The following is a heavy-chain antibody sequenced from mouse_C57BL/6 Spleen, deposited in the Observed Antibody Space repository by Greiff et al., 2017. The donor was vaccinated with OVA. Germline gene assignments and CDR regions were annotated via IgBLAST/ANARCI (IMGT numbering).Heavy chain of an antibody. Sequence: QVTLKESGAELVRPGASVTLSCKASGYTFTDYEMHWVKQTPVHGLEWIGAIDPETGGTAYNQKFKGKAILTADKSSSTAYMELRSLTSEDSAVYYCTRERGLLLLLYWGQGTLVTVSA. CDR1: GYTFTDYE. CDR2: IDPETGGT. CDR3: TRERGLLLLLY. D-gene: IGHD1-1*01. J-gene: IGHJ3*01. V-gene: IGHV1-15*01.